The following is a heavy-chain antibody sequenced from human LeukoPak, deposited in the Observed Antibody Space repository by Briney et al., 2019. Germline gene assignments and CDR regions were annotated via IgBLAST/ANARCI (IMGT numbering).Heavy chain of an antibody. CDR1: GFTFSSYW. CDR3: ATRKCSISACRASSYRCMDD. CDR2: IKEDGGEA. J-gene: IGHJ6*03. Sequence: GGSLRLSCETSGFTFSSYWMTWVRQAPGKGLEWVANIKEDGGEANYVGSVKGRFTVSRDNAKQSLFLQMNSLRVEDTAIYYCATRKCSISACRASSYRCMDDWGKGTTVTVSS. D-gene: IGHD2-2*01. V-gene: IGHV3-7*01.